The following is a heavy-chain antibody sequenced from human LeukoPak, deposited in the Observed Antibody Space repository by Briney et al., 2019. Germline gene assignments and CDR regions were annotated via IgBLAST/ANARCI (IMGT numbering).Heavy chain of an antibody. CDR2: IYSGGST. Sequence: GGSLRLSCAASGFTVSSNYMSWVRQAPGKGLEWVSVIYSGGSTYYADSVKGRFTISRDNSKNTLYLQMNSLRAEDTAVYYCARAPTEYYDFWSGYPPGMDVWGKGTTDTVSS. V-gene: IGHV3-53*01. D-gene: IGHD3-3*01. CDR1: GFTVSSNY. J-gene: IGHJ6*04. CDR3: ARAPTEYYDFWSGYPPGMDV.